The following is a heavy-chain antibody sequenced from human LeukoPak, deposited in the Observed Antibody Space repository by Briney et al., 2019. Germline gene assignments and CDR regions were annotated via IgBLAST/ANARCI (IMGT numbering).Heavy chain of an antibody. V-gene: IGHV3-15*01. J-gene: IGHJ4*02. Sequence: GGSLRLSCSASGFTFSDAWMGWVRQAQGKGLEWVGRIKSKANGETTHFAAPVKGRFTISRDYSKNTLYLQMNGLKTEDTAVYYCAWGGDYFDFWGRGTLVTVSS. D-gene: IGHD3-16*01. CDR2: IKSKANGETT. CDR1: GFTFSDAW. CDR3: AWGGDYFDF.